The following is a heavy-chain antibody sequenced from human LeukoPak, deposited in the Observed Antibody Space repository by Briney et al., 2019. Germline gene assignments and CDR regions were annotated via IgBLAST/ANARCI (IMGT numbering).Heavy chain of an antibody. CDR1: GGSITRSDYY. J-gene: IGHJ4*02. D-gene: IGHD3-9*01. Sequence: PSETLSLTCTVSGGSITRSDYYWGWIRQSPGKGLEWIGYINYSGNTYYSPSLNNRVTMSLDTSRDQFSLKLSSVTAADTAVYYCARDSYYDLLTGYSNYYFDNWGQGTLVTVSS. CDR2: INYSGNT. V-gene: IGHV4-39*07. CDR3: ARDSYYDLLTGYSNYYFDN.